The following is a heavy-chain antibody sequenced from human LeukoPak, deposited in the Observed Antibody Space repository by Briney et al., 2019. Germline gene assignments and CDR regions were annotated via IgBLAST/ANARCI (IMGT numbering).Heavy chain of an antibody. CDR1: GGSITSYY. CDR2: IYTSGST. J-gene: IGHJ6*04. V-gene: IGHV4-4*09. Sequence: SETLSLTCTVSGGSITSYYWSWIRQPPGKALEWIGYIYTSGSTNYNPSLKSRLTISLDTSRNQFSLELSSVTAADTAVYYCARQGGYSSPFSVWGKGTTVAVSS. CDR3: ARQGGYSSPFSV. D-gene: IGHD6-6*01.